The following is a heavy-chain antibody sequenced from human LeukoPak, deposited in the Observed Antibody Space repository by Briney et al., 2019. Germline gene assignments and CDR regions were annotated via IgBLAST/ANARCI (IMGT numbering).Heavy chain of an antibody. D-gene: IGHD3-10*01. V-gene: IGHV3-7*01. CDR2: IKQDGSEK. J-gene: IGHJ4*02. CDR1: GLTNSWIW. CDR3: ATYDLLTKGASRNYSIDY. Sequence: GGSLRLSCAATGLTNSWIWIKWVRQAPGKGLEWVANIKQDGSEKYYVDSVKGRFTISRDNAKNSLYPQMNSLRVEDAEVYYYATYDLLTKGASRNYSIDYWGQGTLVTVSS.